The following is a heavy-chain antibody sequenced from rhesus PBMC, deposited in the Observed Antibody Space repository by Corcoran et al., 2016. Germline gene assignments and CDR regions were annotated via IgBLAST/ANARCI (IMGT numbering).Heavy chain of an antibody. CDR3: AREKYSNYWYFDL. CDR2: IYGSGSST. J-gene: IGHJ2*01. D-gene: IGHD4-23*01. CDR1: GGSIRSHY. V-gene: IGHV4-169*02. Sequence: QLQLQASGPGLVKPSEPLSVTCAVSGGSIRSHYLSWLRQPQGKGLEWIGRIYGSGSSTNYNPSLKSRVTLSVDTSKNQLSLKLSSVTAADTAVYYCAREKYSNYWYFDLWGPVTPITFSS.